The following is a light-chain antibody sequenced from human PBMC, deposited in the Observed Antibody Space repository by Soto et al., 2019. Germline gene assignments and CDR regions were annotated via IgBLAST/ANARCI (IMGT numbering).Light chain of an antibody. Sequence: DIQMTQSPSTLPASVGGRVTITFRASQSISNWLAWYQQKPGKAPKLLIYKASTLKSGVPSRFSGSGSGTEFTLTISSLQPDDFATYYCQHYNSYSEAFGQGTKVDIK. CDR3: QHYNSYSEA. CDR2: KAS. CDR1: QSISNW. V-gene: IGKV1-5*03. J-gene: IGKJ1*01.